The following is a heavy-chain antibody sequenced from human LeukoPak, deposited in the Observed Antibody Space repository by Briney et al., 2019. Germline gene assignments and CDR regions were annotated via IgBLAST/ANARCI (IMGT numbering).Heavy chain of an antibody. J-gene: IGHJ6*02. CDR1: GFTFNSYS. D-gene: IGHD2/OR15-2a*01. V-gene: IGHV3-48*04. CDR2: ISSSSTII. CDR3: ARVLRGMDV. Sequence: GGSLRLSCAASGFTFNSYSLNWVRQAPGKGLEWVSFISSSSTIIYYADSVKGRFTISRDNAKNSLYLQMNSLRAEDTAVYYSARVLRGMDVWGQGTTVTVSS.